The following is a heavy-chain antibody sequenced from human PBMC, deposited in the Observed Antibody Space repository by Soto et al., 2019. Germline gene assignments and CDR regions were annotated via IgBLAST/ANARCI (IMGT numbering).Heavy chain of an antibody. CDR2: IYYVGST. J-gene: IGHJ5*02. V-gene: IGHV4-31*03. Sequence: QVQLQESGPGLVKPSQTLSLICTVSGDSIRNGFYYWSWIRQHPGKGLVWIGNIYYVGSTSYNPSLKSRVTISIDRSKNQFSLTLNSVTAADTAVYYCAKNETTRPGFNPWGQGTLVIVSS. D-gene: IGHD1-1*01. CDR3: AKNETTRPGFNP. CDR1: GDSIRNGFYY.